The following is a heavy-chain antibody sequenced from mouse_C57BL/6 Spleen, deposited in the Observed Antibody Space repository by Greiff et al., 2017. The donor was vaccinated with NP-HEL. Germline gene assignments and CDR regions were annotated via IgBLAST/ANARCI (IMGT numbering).Heavy chain of an antibody. J-gene: IGHJ1*03. CDR3: ARGHYYGSPGYFDV. Sequence: QVQLKESGPELVKPGASVKISCKASGYAFSSSWMNWVKQRPGKGLEWIGRIYPGDGDTNYNGKFKGKATLTADKSSSTAYMQLSSLTSEDSAVYVCARGHYYGSPGYFDVWGTGTTVTVSS. D-gene: IGHD1-1*01. V-gene: IGHV1-82*01. CDR1: GYAFSSSW. CDR2: IYPGDGDT.